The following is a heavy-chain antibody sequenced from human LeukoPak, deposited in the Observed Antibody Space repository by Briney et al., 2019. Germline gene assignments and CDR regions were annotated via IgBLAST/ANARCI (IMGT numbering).Heavy chain of an antibody. V-gene: IGHV3-66*01. D-gene: IGHD3-9*01. J-gene: IGHJ4*02. CDR2: IYSGGST. CDR1: GFTVSSNY. Sequence: GGSLRLSCAASGFTVSSNYMSWVRQAPGKGLEWVSVIYSGGSTYYADSVTDRFTISRDNSKNTLYLQRNSLRAEDTAVYYCARGPGVLRYFDSLNTHLRGPHSFDDWGQGTLVTVSS. CDR3: ARGPGVLRYFDSLNTHLRGPHSFDD.